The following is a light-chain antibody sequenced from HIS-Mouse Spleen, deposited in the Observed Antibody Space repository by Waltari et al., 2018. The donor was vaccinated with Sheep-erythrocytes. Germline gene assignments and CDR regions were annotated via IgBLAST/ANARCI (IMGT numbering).Light chain of an antibody. CDR2: EDN. Sequence: NFMLTQPHSVSASPGKTVTISCTRSSGSIASNYVQRYQQRPGSAPPTVIYEDNQRPSGVPDRFSGSIDSSSNSASLTISGLKTEDEADYYCQSYDSSNYVFGTGTKVTVL. CDR3: QSYDSSNYV. J-gene: IGLJ1*01. CDR1: SGSIASNY. V-gene: IGLV6-57*04.